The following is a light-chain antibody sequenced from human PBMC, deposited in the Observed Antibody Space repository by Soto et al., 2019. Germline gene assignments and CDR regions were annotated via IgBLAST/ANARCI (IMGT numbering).Light chain of an antibody. CDR3: QQYNNWPPVT. CDR1: QSVSGN. Sequence: EIVMTQSPATLSVSPGERATLSCRASQSVSGNLAWYQQKPGQAPRLLIYGASTRATGIPARFSGSGSGTEFTLAISSLQSEDFAVYYCQQYNNWPPVTFGQGTKVEIK. J-gene: IGKJ1*01. V-gene: IGKV3-15*01. CDR2: GAS.